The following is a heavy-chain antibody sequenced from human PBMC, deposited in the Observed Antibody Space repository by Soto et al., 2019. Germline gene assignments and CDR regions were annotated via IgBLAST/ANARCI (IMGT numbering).Heavy chain of an antibody. Sequence: ASVKVSCKASGYTFTSYGISWVRQAPGRGLEWMGWISAYNGNTNYAQKLQGRVTMTTDTSTSTAYMELRSLRSDDTAVYYCARRGSNYGDFYYYYYMDVWGKGTTVTVSS. D-gene: IGHD4-4*01. CDR1: GYTFTSYG. J-gene: IGHJ6*03. V-gene: IGHV1-18*01. CDR2: ISAYNGNT. CDR3: ARRGSNYGDFYYYYYMDV.